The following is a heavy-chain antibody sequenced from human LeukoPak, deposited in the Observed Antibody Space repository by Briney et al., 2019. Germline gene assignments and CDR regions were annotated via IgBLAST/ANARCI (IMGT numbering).Heavy chain of an antibody. CDR2: IYYSGST. V-gene: IGHV4-59*08. Sequence: SEILSLTCTVSGGSISSYYWSWIRQPPGKGLEWIGYIYYSGSTNYNPSLKSRVTISVDTSKNQFSLKLSSVTAADTAVYYCARQGTSVWPAFDIWGQGTMVTVSS. D-gene: IGHD6-19*01. CDR3: ARQGTSVWPAFDI. J-gene: IGHJ3*02. CDR1: GGSISSYY.